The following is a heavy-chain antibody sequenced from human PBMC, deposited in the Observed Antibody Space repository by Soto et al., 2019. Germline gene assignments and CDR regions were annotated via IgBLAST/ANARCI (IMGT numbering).Heavy chain of an antibody. D-gene: IGHD2-2*01. Sequence: QVQLVQSGAEEKKPGASVKVSCKASGYTFTSYAMHWVRQAPGQRLEWMGWINAGNGNTKYSQRFQGRVTITRDTAASTAYMELSSLRSEDTAVYYCASDKMPDGTHYYDYGMDVWGQGTTVTVSS. CDR1: GYTFTSYA. V-gene: IGHV1-3*05. J-gene: IGHJ6*02. CDR3: ASDKMPDGTHYYDYGMDV. CDR2: INAGNGNT.